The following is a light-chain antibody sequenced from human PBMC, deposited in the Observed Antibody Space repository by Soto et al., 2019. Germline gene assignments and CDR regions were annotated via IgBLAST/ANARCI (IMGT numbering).Light chain of an antibody. CDR1: SSNIGSNT. CDR3: AVWDDSLNGVV. CDR2: SNN. J-gene: IGLJ2*01. Sequence: QSVLTQPPSASGTPGQRVTISCSGSSSNIGSNTVNWYQQLPGTAPKLLIHSNNQRPSGVPDRFSGSNSGTSASLAISGLQFEDEADYYCAVWDDSLNGVVFGGGTKLTVL. V-gene: IGLV1-44*01.